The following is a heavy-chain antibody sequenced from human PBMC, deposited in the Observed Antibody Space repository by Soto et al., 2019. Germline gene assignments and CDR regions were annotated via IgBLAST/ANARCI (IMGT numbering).Heavy chain of an antibody. CDR3: AMEFCSSTSFYRDY. CDR2: IIPILGIA. CDR1: GGTFSSYT. J-gene: IGHJ4*02. D-gene: IGHD2-2*02. V-gene: IGHV1-69*02. Sequence: QVQLVQSGAEVKKPGSSVKVSCKASGGTFSSYTISWVRQAPGQGLEWMGRIIPILGIANYAQQFQGRVTITADKSTSTAYMELSSMRSEDTAVYYCAMEFCSSTSFYRDYWGQGTLVTVSS.